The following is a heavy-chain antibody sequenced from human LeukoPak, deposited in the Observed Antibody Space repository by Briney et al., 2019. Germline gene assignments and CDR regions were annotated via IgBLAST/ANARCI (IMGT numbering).Heavy chain of an antibody. V-gene: IGHV4-59*01. CDR3: AKDWLFGNHQFDY. CDR1: GGSISSYY. J-gene: IGHJ4*02. Sequence: SETLSLTCTVSGGSISSYYWSWIRQPPGKGLEWIGYIYYSGSTNYNPSLKSRVTISVDTSKNQFSLKLSSVTPEDTAVYYCAKDWLFGNHQFDYWGQGTLVTVSS. CDR2: IYYSGST. D-gene: IGHD1-14*01.